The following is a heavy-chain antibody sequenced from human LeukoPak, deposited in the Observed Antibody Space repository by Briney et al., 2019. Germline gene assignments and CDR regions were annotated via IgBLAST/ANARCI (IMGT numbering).Heavy chain of an antibody. D-gene: IGHD3-22*01. CDR1: GGSISSHY. J-gene: IGHJ4*02. CDR2: IYISGIT. Sequence: SETLSLTCTVSGGSISSHYWSWIRQPAGKGLEWIGRIYISGITNYNPTLRSRVTMSLDTSQNQFSLKLTSVNAADTAVYYCARVSNGHDYWVQGTLVTVCS. V-gene: IGHV4-4*07. CDR3: ARVSNGHDY.